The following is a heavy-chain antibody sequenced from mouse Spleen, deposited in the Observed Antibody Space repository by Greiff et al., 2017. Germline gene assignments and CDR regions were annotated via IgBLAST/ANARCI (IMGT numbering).Heavy chain of an antibody. CDR2: SRNKANDYTT. J-gene: IGHJ4*01. CDR3: ARDADYDGSYGSMDY. D-gene: IGHD1-1*01. Sequence: EVKVVESGGGLVQSGRSLRLSCATSGFTFSDFYMEWVRQAPGKGLEWIAASRNKANDYTTEYSASVKGRFIVSRDTSQSILYLQMNALRAEDTAIYYCARDADYDGSYGSMDYWGQGTSVTVSS. CDR1: GFTFSDFY. V-gene: IGHV7-1*01.